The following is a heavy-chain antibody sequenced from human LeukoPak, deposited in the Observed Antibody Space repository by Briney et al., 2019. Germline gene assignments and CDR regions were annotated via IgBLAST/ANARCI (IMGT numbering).Heavy chain of an antibody. Sequence: GGSLRLSCAASGVTFSSDAMSWGRQGPGKGLEWVSAVYGSGGGTYYADPVKGRVTTSRDNSKNTLYLQMTSLRAEDTAVYYCAKDPSLPPSYWGQGTLVTVSS. V-gene: IGHV3-23*01. CDR1: GVTFSSDA. CDR3: AKDPSLPPSY. CDR2: VYGSGGGT. J-gene: IGHJ4*02. D-gene: IGHD6-6*01.